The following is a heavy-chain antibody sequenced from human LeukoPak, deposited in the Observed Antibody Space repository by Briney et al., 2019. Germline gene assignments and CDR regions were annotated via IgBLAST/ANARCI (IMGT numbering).Heavy chain of an antibody. CDR2: ISGSGGST. D-gene: IGHD3-22*01. J-gene: IGHJ3*02. V-gene: IGHV3-23*01. CDR3: ARDLLSSGLMWADDAFDI. Sequence: PGGSLRLSCAASGFTFSSYGMSWVRQAPGKGLEWVSAISGSGGSTYYADSVKGRFTISRDNSKNTLYLQMNSLRAEDTAVYYCARDLLSSGLMWADDAFDIWGQGTMVTVSS. CDR1: GFTFSSYG.